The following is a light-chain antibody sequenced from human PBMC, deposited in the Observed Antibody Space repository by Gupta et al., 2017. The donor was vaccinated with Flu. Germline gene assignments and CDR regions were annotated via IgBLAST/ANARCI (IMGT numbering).Light chain of an antibody. CDR3: CSYAGSNTTNYV. J-gene: IGLJ1*01. Sequence: TITITGTGTDVGVDNYDYCYQQHPGKAPNLMIYDFSKRHSGAPVPFSGSKSGTTTAVTISGLQAEDEADYYCCSYAGSNTTNYVFGTGTKVTVL. V-gene: IGLV2-11*01. CDR1: GTDVGVDNY. CDR2: DFS.